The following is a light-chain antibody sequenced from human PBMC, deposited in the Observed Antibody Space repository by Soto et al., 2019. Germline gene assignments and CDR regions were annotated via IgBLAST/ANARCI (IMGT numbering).Light chain of an antibody. Sequence: DIQMTQSPSSLSASVGDRVTITCRASQNISSYLNWYQQKLGKGPKLLIYAASSLRRGVPSRFSGSGSGTEFTLTISSLQPEDFAAYYCQQSYNTPYTFGQGTKLEIK. CDR3: QQSYNTPYT. CDR1: QNISSY. V-gene: IGKV1-39*01. J-gene: IGKJ2*01. CDR2: AAS.